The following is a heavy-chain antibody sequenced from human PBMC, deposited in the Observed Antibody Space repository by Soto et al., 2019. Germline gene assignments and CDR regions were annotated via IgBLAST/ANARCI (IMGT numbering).Heavy chain of an antibody. D-gene: IGHD3-9*01. V-gene: IGHV1-69*13. J-gene: IGHJ6*02. CDR2: IIPIFGTA. CDR1: GGTFSGYA. Sequence: SVKVSCKASGGTFSGYAISWVRQAPGQGLEWMGGIIPIFGTANYAQKFQGRVTITADESTSTAYMELSSLRSEDTAVYYCARTLLSRLYYDILTGSPSYYYGMDVWGQGTTVTVSS. CDR3: ARTLLSRLYYDILTGSPSYYYGMDV.